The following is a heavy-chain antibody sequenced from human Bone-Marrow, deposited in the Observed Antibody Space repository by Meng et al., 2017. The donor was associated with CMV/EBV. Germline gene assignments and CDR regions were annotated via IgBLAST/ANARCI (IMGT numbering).Heavy chain of an antibody. Sequence: GESLKISCAASGFTFSTYVVHWVRQAPGKGLEWVANIKQDGSEKYYVDSVKGRFTISRDNAKNSLYLQMNSLRAEDTAVYYCARGKGPPPYWGQGTLVTVSS. J-gene: IGHJ1*01. V-gene: IGHV3-7*01. CDR3: ARGKGPPPY. CDR2: IKQDGSEK. CDR1: GFTFSTYV.